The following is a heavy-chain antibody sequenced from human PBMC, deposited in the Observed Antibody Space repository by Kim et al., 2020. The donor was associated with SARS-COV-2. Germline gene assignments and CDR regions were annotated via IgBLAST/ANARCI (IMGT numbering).Heavy chain of an antibody. V-gene: IGHV3-30*18. CDR1: GFTFSSYG. Sequence: GGSLRLSCAASGFTFSSYGMHWVRQAPGKGLEWVAVISYDGSNKYYADSVKGRFTISRDNSKNTLYLQMNSLRAEDTAVYYCAKDDRGGNWFDPWGQGTLVTVSS. J-gene: IGHJ5*02. D-gene: IGHD3-22*01. CDR3: AKDDRGGNWFDP. CDR2: ISYDGSNK.